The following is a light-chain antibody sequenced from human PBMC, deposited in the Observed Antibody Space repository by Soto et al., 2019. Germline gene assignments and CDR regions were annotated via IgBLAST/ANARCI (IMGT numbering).Light chain of an antibody. CDR3: QKYNDWPIT. J-gene: IGKJ5*01. V-gene: IGKV3-15*01. CDR1: QSVSTS. CDR2: DAS. Sequence: EIVMTQSPATLSVSPGERATLSCRASQSVSTSLAWYQQKPGQAPRLLIYDASTRATGIPARFSGSGSGTEFTLTISSLQSEDFAVYYCQKYNDWPITFGQGTRLEIK.